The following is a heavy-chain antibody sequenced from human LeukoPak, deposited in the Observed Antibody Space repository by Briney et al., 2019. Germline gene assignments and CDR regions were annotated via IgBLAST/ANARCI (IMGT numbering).Heavy chain of an antibody. CDR2: ISGSSSTI. CDR3: ARDPGNFDY. D-gene: IGHD6-13*01. J-gene: IGHJ4*02. Sequence: GGSLRLSCAASGFTFSSYSMNWVRQAPGKGLEWVSYISGSSSTIHYADSVKGRFTISRDNAKNSLHLQMNSLRDEDTAVYYCARDPGNFDYWGQGTMGTVSS. CDR1: GFTFSSYS. V-gene: IGHV3-48*02.